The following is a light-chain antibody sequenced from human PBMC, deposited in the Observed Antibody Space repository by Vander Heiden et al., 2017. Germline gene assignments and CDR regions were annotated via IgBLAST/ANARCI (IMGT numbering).Light chain of an antibody. Sequence: DIQMTQSPSSLSASVGDRVTITCRASQGFSNYLAWYQQKPGKVPKLLIYAASTLQSGVPSRFSGSGSGTDFTLTISSLRPEDVATYYCQKYNSVPRGVTFGPGTKVDIK. J-gene: IGKJ3*01. CDR2: AAS. CDR3: QKYNSVPRGVT. V-gene: IGKV1-27*01. CDR1: QGFSNY.